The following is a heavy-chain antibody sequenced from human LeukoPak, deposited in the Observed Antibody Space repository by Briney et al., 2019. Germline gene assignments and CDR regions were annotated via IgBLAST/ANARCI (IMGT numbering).Heavy chain of an antibody. J-gene: IGHJ3*02. Sequence: SQTLSLTCAISGDSVSSNSAAWNWTRQSPSRGLEWLGRTYYRSKWYNDYAVSVKGRITINPDTSKNQFSLQLNSVPPEDTAVYYCARDGTMRSGPAFDIWGQGTMVTVSS. D-gene: IGHD3-3*01. CDR1: GDSVSSNSAA. CDR2: TYYRSKWYN. CDR3: ARDGTMRSGPAFDI. V-gene: IGHV6-1*01.